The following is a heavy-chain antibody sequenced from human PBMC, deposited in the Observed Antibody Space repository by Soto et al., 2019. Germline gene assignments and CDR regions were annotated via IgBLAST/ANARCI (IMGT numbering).Heavy chain of an antibody. CDR1: GGTFSRYA. Sequence: SVKVSCKASGGTFSRYAINWVRQAPGQGPEWMGGIIPMFGTANYAQKFQGRVTITADESTNTGYMELRSLISEDTAVYYCARDGTLYDSSGYYYLYWGQGTLVTVSS. CDR3: ARDGTLYDSSGYYYLY. J-gene: IGHJ4*02. V-gene: IGHV1-69*13. CDR2: IIPMFGTA. D-gene: IGHD3-22*01.